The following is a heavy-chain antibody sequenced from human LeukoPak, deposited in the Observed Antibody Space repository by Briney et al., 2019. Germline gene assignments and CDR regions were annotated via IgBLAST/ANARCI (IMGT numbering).Heavy chain of an antibody. J-gene: IGHJ4*02. CDR1: GFTFSSFG. CDR3: AKDASTMTLHANY. V-gene: IGHV3-30*18. CDR2: LSYDGSNS. Sequence: PGRSLRLSCAASGFTFSSFGMHWVRQAPGKGLEWVAVLSYDGSNSFYADSVKGQFTISRDNSKNTLYLQMNSLRPEDTAVYYCAKDASTMTLHANYWGQGTLVTVSS. D-gene: IGHD5/OR15-5a*01.